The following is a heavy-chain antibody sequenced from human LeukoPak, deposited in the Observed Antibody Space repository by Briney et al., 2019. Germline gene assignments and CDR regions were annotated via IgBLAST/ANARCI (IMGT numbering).Heavy chain of an antibody. CDR2: ISYDGSNK. V-gene: IGHV3-30*18. CDR1: GFTFSSYG. D-gene: IGHD2-15*01. Sequence: GRSLRLSCAASGFTFSSYGMQWVRQAPGKGLEWVAVISYDGSNKYYADSVKGRFTISRDNSKNTLYLQMNSLRAEDTAVYYCAKDFKILVVGLFDYWGQGTLVTVSS. J-gene: IGHJ4*02. CDR3: AKDFKILVVGLFDY.